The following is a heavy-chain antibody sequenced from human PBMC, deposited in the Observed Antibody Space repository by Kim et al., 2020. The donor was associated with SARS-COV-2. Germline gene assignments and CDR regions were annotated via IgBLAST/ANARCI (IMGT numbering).Heavy chain of an antibody. CDR3: ARARDPLYDSSGYYPGDY. J-gene: IGHJ4*02. Sequence: SETLSLTCAVYGGSFSGYYWSWIRQPPGKGLEWIGEINHSGSTNYNPSLKSRVTISVDTSKNQFSLKLSSVTAADTAVYYCARARDPLYDSSGYYPGDYWGQGTLVTVSS. CDR1: GGSFSGYY. D-gene: IGHD3-22*01. CDR2: INHSGST. V-gene: IGHV4-34*01.